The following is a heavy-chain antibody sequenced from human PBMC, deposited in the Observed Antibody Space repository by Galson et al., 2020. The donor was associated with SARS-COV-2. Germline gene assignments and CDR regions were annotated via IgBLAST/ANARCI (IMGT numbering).Heavy chain of an antibody. V-gene: IGHV3-21*01. CDR1: GFSFNSYS. J-gene: IGHJ6*02. CDR3: VRDAAWAMGAMGV. CDR2: ISTTSTYI. Sequence: GGSLRLSCAASGFSFNSYSINWVRQAPGKGLEWVSSISTTSTYIYYADSVKGRFSISRDNARKSLYLEMNSPRVQETAVDYCVRDAAWAMGAMGVWGQGTTGTGSS. D-gene: IGHD1-26*01.